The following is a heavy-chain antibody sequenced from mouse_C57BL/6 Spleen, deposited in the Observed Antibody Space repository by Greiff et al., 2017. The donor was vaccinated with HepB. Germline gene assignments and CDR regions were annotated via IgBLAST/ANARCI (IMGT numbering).Heavy chain of an antibody. CDR2: IYPGDGDT. CDR3: ARLGDGAMDY. CDR1: GYAFSSYW. V-gene: IGHV1-80*01. J-gene: IGHJ4*01. Sequence: VKVVESGAELVKPGASVKISCKASGYAFSSYWMNWVKQRPGKGLEWIGQIYPGDGDTNYNGKFKGKATLTADKSSSTAYMQLSSLTSEDSAVYFCARLGDGAMDYWGQGTSVTVSS. D-gene: IGHD3-3*01.